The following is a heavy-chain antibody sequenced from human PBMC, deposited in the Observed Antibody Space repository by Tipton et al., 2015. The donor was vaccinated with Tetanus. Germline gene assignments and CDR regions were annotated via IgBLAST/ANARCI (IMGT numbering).Heavy chain of an antibody. Sequence: TLSLTCNVSGGLITTGGYSWGWIRQPPGQGLEWLGEISHSGSSSYSPSLKSRVTISVDTSKNQFSLRLRSVAAADTAVYYCARGGRDAYNNPLGAFDVWGRGTTVTVSS. D-gene: IGHD5-24*01. V-gene: IGHV4-30-2*01. CDR2: ISHSGSS. CDR3: ARGGRDAYNNPLGAFDV. CDR1: GGLITTGGYS. J-gene: IGHJ3*01.